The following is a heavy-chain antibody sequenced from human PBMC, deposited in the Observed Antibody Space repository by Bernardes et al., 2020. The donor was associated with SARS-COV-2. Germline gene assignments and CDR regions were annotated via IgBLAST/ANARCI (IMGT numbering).Heavy chain of an antibody. J-gene: IGHJ6*02. CDR2: ISAYNGNT. Sequence: ASVKVSCKASGYTFTSYGISWVRQAPGQGLEWMGWISAYNGNTNYAQKLQGRVTMTTDTSTSTAYMELRSLRADDTAVYYWAREKEKVVPAAMPNYYYYYGMDVWGQGTTVTVSS. D-gene: IGHD2-2*01. V-gene: IGHV1-18*01. CDR3: AREKEKVVPAAMPNYYYYYGMDV. CDR1: GYTFTSYG.